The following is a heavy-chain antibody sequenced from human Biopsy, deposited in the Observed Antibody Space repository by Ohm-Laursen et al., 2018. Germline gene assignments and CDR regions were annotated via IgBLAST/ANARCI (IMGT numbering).Heavy chain of an antibody. J-gene: IGHJ5*01. V-gene: IGHV3-23*01. CDR1: AFTFSGYA. CDR2: INAPGGKT. Sequence: GSLRLSCTAPAFTFSGYAMSWVRQPPGKGLEWVSGINAPGGKTYYADSVKGRFTISRDNSKSTLYLQIHSLRAEDTAIYYCAKADVFGTLRGANWFDSWGQGTLVTVSS. CDR3: AKADVFGTLRGANWFDS. D-gene: IGHD3-10*01.